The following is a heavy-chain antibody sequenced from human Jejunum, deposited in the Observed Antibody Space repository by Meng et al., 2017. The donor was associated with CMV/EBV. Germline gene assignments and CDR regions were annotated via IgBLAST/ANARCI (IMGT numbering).Heavy chain of an antibody. CDR2: IKTNTGNP. D-gene: IGHD3-16*01. CDR3: ARDYDDVWGTYGYTHYLDY. J-gene: IGHJ4*02. V-gene: IGHV7-4-1*02. Sequence: TTDTINWVRQAPGQGLEWMSWIKTNTGNPKYAQDFTGRFVFSLDTSVSTAYLQISSLKAADTAVYYCARDYDDVWGTYGYTHYLDYWGQGTLVTVSS. CDR1: TTDT.